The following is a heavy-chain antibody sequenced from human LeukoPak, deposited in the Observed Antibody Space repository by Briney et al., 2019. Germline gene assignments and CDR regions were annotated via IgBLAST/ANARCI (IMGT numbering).Heavy chain of an antibody. CDR2: IYHGDSDT. Sequence: MSGESLKISCKGSGYSFTSYWIGWVRQMPGKGLDWMGIIYHGDSDTRYSPSFQGQVTISADKSISTAYLQWSSLKASDTAMYYCARLESEMATIRVYYFDYWGQGTLVTVSS. CDR3: ARLESEMATIRVYYFDY. J-gene: IGHJ4*02. CDR1: GYSFTSYW. D-gene: IGHD5-24*01. V-gene: IGHV5-51*01.